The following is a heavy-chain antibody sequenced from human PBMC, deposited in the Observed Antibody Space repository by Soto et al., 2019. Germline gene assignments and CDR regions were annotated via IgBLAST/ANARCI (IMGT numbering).Heavy chain of an antibody. V-gene: IGHV5-51*01. CDR3: AILDSVYDVVYAKRPKILAF. CDR1: GYSFTSYW. CDR2: IYPGDSDT. Sequence: PGESLKISCKRSGYSFTSYWIGWVRQMPGKGLEWMGIIYPGDSDTRYSPSFQGQVTISADKSISTAYLQWSSLKASDTAMYYCAILDSVYDVVYAKRPKILAFWSQGSPVIVSS. J-gene: IGHJ4*02. D-gene: IGHD5-12*01.